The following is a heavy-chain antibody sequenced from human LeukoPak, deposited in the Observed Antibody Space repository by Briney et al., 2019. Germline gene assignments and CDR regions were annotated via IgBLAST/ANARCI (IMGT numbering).Heavy chain of an antibody. Sequence: PGGSLRLSCAASGFNFGAYAMSWVRQSPGKGLEWVSAINGIGGYTYSADSVKGRFTISRDNSKSTLFLQMNSLRAEDSAVYYCAKAPSDGYNPLDYWGQGTLVTVSS. CDR2: INGIGGYT. D-gene: IGHD5-24*01. V-gene: IGHV3-23*01. CDR3: AKAPSDGYNPLDY. J-gene: IGHJ4*02. CDR1: GFNFGAYA.